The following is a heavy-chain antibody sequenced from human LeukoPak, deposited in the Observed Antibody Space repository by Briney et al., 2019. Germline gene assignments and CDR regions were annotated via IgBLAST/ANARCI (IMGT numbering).Heavy chain of an antibody. Sequence: PSETLSLTCTVSGGSISSGSYYWSWIRQPAGKGLEWIGYIYYSGSTYYNPSLKSRVTISVDTSKNQFSLKLSSVTAADTAVYYCARQAYCGGDCYPRYYYYYYYMDVWGKGTTVTVSS. CDR3: ARQAYCGGDCYPRYYYYYYYMDV. V-gene: IGHV4-61*10. CDR1: GGSISSGSYY. J-gene: IGHJ6*03. D-gene: IGHD2-21*01. CDR2: IYYSGST.